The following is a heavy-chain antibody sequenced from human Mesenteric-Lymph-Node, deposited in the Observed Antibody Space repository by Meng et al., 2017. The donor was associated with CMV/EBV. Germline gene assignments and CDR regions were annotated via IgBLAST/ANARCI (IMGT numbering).Heavy chain of an antibody. CDR3: ARDRGDNWNYEGWYFDL. CDR1: GFTFNTFS. V-gene: IGHV3-21*05. J-gene: IGHJ2*01. CDR2: ITPNNRDM. D-gene: IGHD1-7*01. Sequence: GGSLRLSCATSGFTFNTFSMIWVRQAPGKGLECISYITPNNRDMYYADSVKGRFTISRDNAKNSLYLQMNSLRAEDTAVYYCARDRGDNWNYEGWYFDLWGRGTLVTVSS.